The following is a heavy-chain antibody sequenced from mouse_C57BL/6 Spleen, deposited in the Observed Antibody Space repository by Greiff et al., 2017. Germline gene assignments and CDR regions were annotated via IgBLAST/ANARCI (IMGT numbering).Heavy chain of an antibody. CDR1: GYTFTSYW. D-gene: IGHD4-1*01. V-gene: IGHV1-53*01. J-gene: IGHJ3*01. Sequence: QVQLQQPGTELVKPGASVKLSCKASGYTFTSYWMHWVKQRPGQGLEWIGNINPSNGGTNYNEKFKSKATLTVDKSSSTAYMQLGRLTSEGSAGYICARGLANWDGFAYWGQGTLVTVSA. CDR3: ARGLANWDGFAY. CDR2: INPSNGGT.